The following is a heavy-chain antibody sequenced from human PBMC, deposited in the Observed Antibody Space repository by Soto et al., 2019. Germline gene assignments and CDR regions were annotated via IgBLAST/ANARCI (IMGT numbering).Heavy chain of an antibody. Sequence: GASVPVSCKTSGYIFIDYHIHWVRQAPGQGLEWMGIINPSGASTTYTQKFQGRVTMTMATSTSTVYMELSSLRSDDTAVFYCARARRWLQSHFDYWGQGPRVTVST. CDR2: INPSGAST. V-gene: IGHV1-46*01. CDR1: GYIFIDYH. D-gene: IGHD5-12*01. CDR3: ARARRWLQSHFDY. J-gene: IGHJ4*02.